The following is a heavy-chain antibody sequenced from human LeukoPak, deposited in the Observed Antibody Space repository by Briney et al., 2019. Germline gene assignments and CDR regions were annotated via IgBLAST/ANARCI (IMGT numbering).Heavy chain of an antibody. CDR2: ISGSGGST. Sequence: GGSLRLSCAASGFTFSSYAMCWVRQAPGKGLEWVSAISGSGGSTYYADSVKGRFTISRDNSKNTLYLQMNSLRAEDTAVYYCAKGERSSTFYGMDVWGQGTTVTVSS. CDR1: GFTFSSYA. CDR3: AKGERSSTFYGMDV. D-gene: IGHD2-2*01. J-gene: IGHJ6*02. V-gene: IGHV3-23*01.